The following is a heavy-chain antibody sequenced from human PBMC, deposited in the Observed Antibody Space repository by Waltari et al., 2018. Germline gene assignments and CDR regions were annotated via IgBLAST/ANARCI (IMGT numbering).Heavy chain of an antibody. CDR3: ARGRETAAGIFDY. CDR1: GGSFSGSYY. V-gene: IGHV4-59*10. J-gene: IGHJ4*02. Sequence: QVQLQQWGAGLLKPSETLSLTCAVYGGSFSGSYYWSWIRQPAGKGLEWIGRIYTSSGNNYNRSLKSRVTVSVDTSKNQFALKLRSVTAADTAVYYCARGRETAAGIFDYWGQGTLVIVSS. CDR2: IYTSSGN. D-gene: IGHD6-13*01.